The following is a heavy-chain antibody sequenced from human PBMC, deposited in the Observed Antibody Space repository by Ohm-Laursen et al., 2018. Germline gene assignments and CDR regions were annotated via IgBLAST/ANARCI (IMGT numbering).Heavy chain of an antibody. Sequence: ASVKVSCKASGYTFTGYYMHWVRQAPGQGLEWMGWINPNSGGTNYAQKFQGRVTMTRDTSISTAYMELNSLRAEDTALYYCAKGRSIGWADDSWGQGTLVTVSS. CDR2: INPNSGGT. CDR3: AKGRSIGWADDS. D-gene: IGHD6-19*01. CDR1: GYTFTGYY. J-gene: IGHJ4*02. V-gene: IGHV1-2*02.